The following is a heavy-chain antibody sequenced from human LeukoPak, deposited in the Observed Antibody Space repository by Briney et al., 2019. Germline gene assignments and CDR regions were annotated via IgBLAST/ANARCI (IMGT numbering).Heavy chain of an antibody. J-gene: IGHJ3*02. CDR2: IKQDGSEK. Sequence: GGSLRLSCAASGFTFSSYWTSWVRQAPGKGLEWVANIKQDGSEKYYVDSVKGRFTISRDNAKNSLYLQMNSLRAEDTAVYYCARGSGSYPNDAFDIWGQGTMVTVSS. CDR1: GFTFSSYW. V-gene: IGHV3-7*01. D-gene: IGHD1-26*01. CDR3: ARGSGSYPNDAFDI.